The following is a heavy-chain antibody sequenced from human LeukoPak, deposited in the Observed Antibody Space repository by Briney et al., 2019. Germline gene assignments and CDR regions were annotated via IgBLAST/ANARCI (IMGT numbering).Heavy chain of an antibody. J-gene: IGHJ5*02. CDR1: GFTHRRYW. CDR3: ARDDCSSISCYHNWFDP. V-gene: IGHV3-7*01. D-gene: IGHD2-2*01. Sequence: GRSLRLSCAASGFTHRRYWMRCVRQAPGKGLECVANITQDGREKYYVDSVKGRFTISRDNAKNSLYLQMNSLGAEDTAVYYCARDDCSSISCYHNWFDPWGQGTLVTVSS. CDR2: ITQDGREK.